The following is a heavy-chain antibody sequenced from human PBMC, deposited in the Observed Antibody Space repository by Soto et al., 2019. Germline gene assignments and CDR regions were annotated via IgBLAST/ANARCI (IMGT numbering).Heavy chain of an antibody. D-gene: IGHD3-16*01. Sequence: ASVKVSCKVSGYTLTELSMHWVRQAPGKGLEWMGGFDPEDGETIYAQKFQGRVTMTEDTSTDTPYMGLSSLRSEDTAVYYCATVYMGADTYGMDVWGQGTTVTVSS. CDR2: FDPEDGET. CDR1: GYTLTELS. J-gene: IGHJ6*02. V-gene: IGHV1-24*01. CDR3: ATVYMGADTYGMDV.